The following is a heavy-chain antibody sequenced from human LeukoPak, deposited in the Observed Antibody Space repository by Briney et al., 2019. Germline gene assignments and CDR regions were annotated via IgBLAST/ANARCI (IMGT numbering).Heavy chain of an antibody. CDR3: AKLAYCGGDCYPGRGAFDI. CDR1: GYTFTSYC. V-gene: IGHV1-46*01. D-gene: IGHD2-21*02. CDR2: INPSGGST. Sequence: ASVKVSCKASGYTFTSYCMHWVRQAPGQGLEWMGIINPSGGSTSYAQKFQGRVTMTRDMSTSTVYMELSSLRSEDTAVYYCAKLAYCGGDCYPGRGAFDIWGQGTMVTVSS. J-gene: IGHJ3*02.